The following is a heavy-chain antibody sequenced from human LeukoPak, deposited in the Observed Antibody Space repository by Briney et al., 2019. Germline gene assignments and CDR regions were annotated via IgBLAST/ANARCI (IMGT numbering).Heavy chain of an antibody. CDR3: ARDRMGARAFDY. CDR1: GGSISSTNW. V-gene: IGHV4-4*02. J-gene: IGHJ4*02. Sequence: SETLSLTCAVSGGSISSTNWWSWVRQPPGKGLEWIGEIYHSGSTNYNPSLKSRVTISADKSKNQFSLKLTYVTAADTAVYYCARDRMGARAFDYWGQGTLVTVSS. CDR2: IYHSGST. D-gene: IGHD1-26*01.